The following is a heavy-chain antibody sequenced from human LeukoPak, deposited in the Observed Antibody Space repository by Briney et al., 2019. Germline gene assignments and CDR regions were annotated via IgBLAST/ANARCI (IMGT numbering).Heavy chain of an antibody. CDR2: IIPIFGTA. CDR1: GGTFSSYA. V-gene: IGHV1-69*05. J-gene: IGHJ5*02. D-gene: IGHD3-10*01. Sequence: SVKVSCKASGGTFSSYAISWVRQAPGQGLEWMGRIIPIFGTANYAQKFQGRVTITTDESTSTAYMELSSLRSEDTAVYYCARMAHLPHLHLYGSGSSNWFDPWGQGTLVTVS. CDR3: ARMAHLPHLHLYGSGSSNWFDP.